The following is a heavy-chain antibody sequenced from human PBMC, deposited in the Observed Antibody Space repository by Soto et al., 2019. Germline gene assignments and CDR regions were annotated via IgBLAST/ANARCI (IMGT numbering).Heavy chain of an antibody. Sequence: QLQLQESGSGLVETAQTLSLTCIVSGDSISSGGFPWTWIRQSTGKGLEWIGYVYRTGATSYNQSLESRASISVDTSRNQFSLKLMSVTPADSAVYFCARDSYAMSSFALDVWGRGTAVTVSS. V-gene: IGHV4-30-2*06. CDR2: VYRTGAT. D-gene: IGHD2-2*01. J-gene: IGHJ6*02. CDR1: GDSISSGGFP. CDR3: ARDSYAMSSFALDV.